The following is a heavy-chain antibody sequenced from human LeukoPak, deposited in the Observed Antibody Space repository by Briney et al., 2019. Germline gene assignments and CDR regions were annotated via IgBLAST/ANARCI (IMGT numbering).Heavy chain of an antibody. CDR1: GFTFTSYA. J-gene: IGHJ4*02. Sequence: PGGSLRLSCAASGFTFTSYAMRWVRQAPGKGLEWVSEISGSGANTYYADSVKGRFTISRDNSKNTLYLQMSSLRAEDTAVYYCAKRLAYGSGGSDYFDFWGQVTLVTVSS. V-gene: IGHV3-23*01. CDR3: AKRLAYGSGGSDYFDF. D-gene: IGHD3-10*01. CDR2: ISGSGANT.